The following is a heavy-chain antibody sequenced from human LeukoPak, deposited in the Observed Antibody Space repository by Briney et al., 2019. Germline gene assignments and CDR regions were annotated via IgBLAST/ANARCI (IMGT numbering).Heavy chain of an antibody. D-gene: IGHD3-16*01. CDR2: IRSDGRNT. CDR3: AKDRHRWGRYEEY. J-gene: IGHJ4*02. V-gene: IGHV3-30*02. Sequence: RQSLRLACAASAFTFSDYCMRCVRQPPGNWLEWVAFIRSDGRNTYYADSVTGPFTTSRDNSTKTQSLQINSLRDEGTPVYYSAKDRHRWGRYEEYWGPGNLVTVSS. CDR1: AFTFSDYC.